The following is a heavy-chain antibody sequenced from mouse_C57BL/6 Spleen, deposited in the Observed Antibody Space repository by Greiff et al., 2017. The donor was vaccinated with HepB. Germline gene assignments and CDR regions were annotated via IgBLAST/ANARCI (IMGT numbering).Heavy chain of an antibody. V-gene: IGHV1-26*01. CDR1: GYTFTDYY. CDR3: ARLYDYDRFAY. CDR2: INPNNGGT. D-gene: IGHD2-4*01. J-gene: IGHJ3*01. Sequence: EVQLQQSGPELVKPGASVKISCKASGYTFTDYYMNWVKQSHGKSLEWIGDINPNNGGTSYNQKFKGKATLTVDKSSSTAYMELRSLTSEDSAVYYCARLYDYDRFAYWGQGTLVTVSA.